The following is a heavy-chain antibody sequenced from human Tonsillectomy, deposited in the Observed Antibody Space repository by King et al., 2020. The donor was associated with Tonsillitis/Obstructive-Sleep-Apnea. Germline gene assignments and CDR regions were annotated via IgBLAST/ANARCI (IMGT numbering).Heavy chain of an antibody. Sequence: VQLVESGGGLVQPGGSLRLSCSASGFTFSYYAMHWVRQAPGKGLDYVSAISSNGGSTYYADSVKGRFTISRDNSKNTLYLQMSSLRAEDTAVYYCVKGIWKDGYNPLDYWGQGTLVTVSS. J-gene: IGHJ4*02. D-gene: IGHD5-24*01. CDR1: GFTFSYYA. CDR2: ISSNGGST. V-gene: IGHV3-64D*06. CDR3: VKGIWKDGYNPLDY.